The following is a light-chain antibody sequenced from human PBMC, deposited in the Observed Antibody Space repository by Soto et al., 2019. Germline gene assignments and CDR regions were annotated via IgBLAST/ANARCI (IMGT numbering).Light chain of an antibody. V-gene: IGKV1-5*03. CDR1: QSISSW. CDR3: QQHGQWPIT. J-gene: IGKJ5*01. Sequence: DIQMTQSPSTLSASVGDRVTITCRTSQSISSWLAWYQQKPGKAPKLLIYKASSLESGVPSRFSGSGSGTEFTLTISSLQPEDFATYYCQQHGQWPITFGQGRRLAIK. CDR2: KAS.